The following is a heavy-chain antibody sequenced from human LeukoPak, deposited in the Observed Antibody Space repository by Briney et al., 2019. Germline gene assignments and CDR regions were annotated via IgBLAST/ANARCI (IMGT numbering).Heavy chain of an antibody. D-gene: IGHD3-10*01. CDR2: IYYSGST. V-gene: IGHV4-59*08. J-gene: IGHJ5*02. Sequence: SETLSLTCTVSGDSITGYHWSWVRQPPGKGLEWIGYIYYSGSTNYSPSLSSRVCISVDTSKNQISLKLSSLTATDTAVYYCARHGGSGSYYNWFDPWGQGTLVTVSS. CDR3: ARHGGSGSYYNWFDP. CDR1: GDSITGYH.